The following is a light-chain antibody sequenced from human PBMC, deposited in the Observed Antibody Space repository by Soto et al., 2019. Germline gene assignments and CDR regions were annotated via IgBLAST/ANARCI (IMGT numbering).Light chain of an antibody. V-gene: IGKV3-20*01. CDR2: GAS. CDR3: QQYGSTPGT. CDR1: QCFXSTH. J-gene: IGKJ1*01. Sequence: IVLTQYPDTLSLSPGERATLSCRASQCFXSTHLVWYQQKPGQAPSLLXVGASSRATGSPDRFSGSGSGTDFTLTISGLEPEYFAVYYCQQYGSTPGTFGQGTKVDIK.